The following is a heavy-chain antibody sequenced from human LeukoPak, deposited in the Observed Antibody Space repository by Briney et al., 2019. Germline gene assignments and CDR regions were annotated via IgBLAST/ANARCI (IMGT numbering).Heavy chain of an antibody. J-gene: IGHJ6*02. D-gene: IGHD5-12*01. CDR1: GGSISSGGYY. CDR2: IYYSGST. Sequence: SETLSLTCTVSGGSISSGGYYWSWIRQPPGKGLEWIGYIYYSGSTNYNPSLKSRVTISVDTSKNQFSLKLSSVTAADTAVYYCARHIKWDYYGMDVWGQGTTVTVSS. V-gene: IGHV4-61*08. CDR3: ARHIKWDYYGMDV.